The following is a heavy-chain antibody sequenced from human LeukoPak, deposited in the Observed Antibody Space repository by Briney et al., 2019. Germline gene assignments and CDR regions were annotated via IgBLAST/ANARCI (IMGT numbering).Heavy chain of an antibody. D-gene: IGHD2-2*01. V-gene: IGHV3-48*03. CDR3: AREGCSSTSCYDY. CDR2: ISSSASTI. J-gene: IGHJ4*02. CDR1: GFTFSSYE. Sequence: PGGSPRLSCAASGFTFSSYEMNWVRQAPGKGLEWVSYISSSASTIYYADSVKGRFTISRDNAKNSLYLQMNSLRAEDTAVYYCAREGCSSTSCYDYWGQGTLVTVSS.